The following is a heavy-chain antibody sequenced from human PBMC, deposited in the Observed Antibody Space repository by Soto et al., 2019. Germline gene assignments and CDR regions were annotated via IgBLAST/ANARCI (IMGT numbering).Heavy chain of an antibody. Sequence: GGSLRLSCAASGFTFSSYGMHWVRQAPGKGLEWVAVIWYDGSNKYYADSVKGRFTISRDNSKNTLYLQMNSLRAEDTAVYYCARDRNYGSEREAFDIWGQGTMVTVSS. CDR1: GFTFSSYG. V-gene: IGHV3-33*01. CDR3: ARDRNYGSEREAFDI. CDR2: IWYDGSNK. J-gene: IGHJ3*02. D-gene: IGHD3-10*01.